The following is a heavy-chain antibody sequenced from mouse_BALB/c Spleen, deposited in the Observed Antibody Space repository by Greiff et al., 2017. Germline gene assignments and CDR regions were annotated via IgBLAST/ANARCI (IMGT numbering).Heavy chain of an antibody. D-gene: IGHD2-2*01. CDR3: AMDGYDWYFDV. J-gene: IGHJ1*01. V-gene: IGHV14-3*02. CDR1: GFNIKDTY. Sequence: EVQLQQSGAELVKPGASVKLSCTASGFNIKDTYMHWVKQRPEQGLEWIGRIDPANGNTKYDPKFQGKATITADTSSNTAYLQLSSLTSEDTAVYYCAMDGYDWYFDVWGAGTTVTVSS. CDR2: IDPANGNT.